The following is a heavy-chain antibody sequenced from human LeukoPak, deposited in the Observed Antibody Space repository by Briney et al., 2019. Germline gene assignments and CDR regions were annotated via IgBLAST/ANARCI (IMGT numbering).Heavy chain of an antibody. V-gene: IGHV1-2*06. D-gene: IGHD3-16*02. CDR3: ARGMITFGGVISYAFDI. CDR1: GGTFTSYA. J-gene: IGHJ3*02. Sequence: ASVKVSCKASGGTFTSYAISWVRQAPGQGLEWMGRINPNSGGTNYAQKFQGRVTMTRDTSISTAYMELSRLRSDDAAVYYCARGMITFGGVISYAFDIWGQGTMVTVSS. CDR2: INPNSGGT.